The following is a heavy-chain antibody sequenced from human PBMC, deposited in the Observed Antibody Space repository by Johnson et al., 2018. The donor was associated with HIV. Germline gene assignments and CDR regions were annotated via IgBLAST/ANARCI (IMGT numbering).Heavy chain of an antibody. Sequence: VQPVESGGDLIQPGGSLTLSCAASRFTVSSNYMTWVRQAPGQGLEWVSGIYSGGSTYYADAVKGRFTISRDNSKSTLYLQINSLRAEDAAVFYCARVGVGGYSADGAFDIWGQGTMVTVSS. V-gene: IGHV3-66*03. D-gene: IGHD2-15*01. CDR3: ARVGVGGYSADGAFDI. J-gene: IGHJ3*02. CDR1: RFTVSSNY. CDR2: IYSGGST.